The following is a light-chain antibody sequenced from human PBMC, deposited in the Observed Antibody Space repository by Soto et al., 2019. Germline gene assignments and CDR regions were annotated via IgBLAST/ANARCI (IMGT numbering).Light chain of an antibody. CDR1: SSDVGGYKY. J-gene: IGLJ1*01. Sequence: QSALTQPPSASGSPGQSVTISCTGTSSDVGGYKYVSWYQQHPGKAPKLMIFEVNKRPSGVPDRFSGSKSGNTASLTVSGLQAEDEADYYCSSSAGSNNFGVFGTGTKVTVL. CDR3: SSSAGSNNFGV. CDR2: EVN. V-gene: IGLV2-8*01.